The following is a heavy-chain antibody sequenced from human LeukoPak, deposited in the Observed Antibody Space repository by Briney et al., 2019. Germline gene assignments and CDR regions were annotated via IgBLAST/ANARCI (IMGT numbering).Heavy chain of an antibody. D-gene: IGHD5-12*01. Sequence: SGTLSLTCAVSGGSISSTNWWNWVRQPPGKGLEWIGEIYHSGGTNYSPSLKSRVTISVDKSQNQFSLKLSSVTAADTALYYCARSQDVDVVTTHRPFDIWGQGTVVTVSS. CDR3: ARSQDVDVVTTHRPFDI. CDR2: IYHSGGT. CDR1: GGSISSTNW. J-gene: IGHJ3*02. V-gene: IGHV4-4*02.